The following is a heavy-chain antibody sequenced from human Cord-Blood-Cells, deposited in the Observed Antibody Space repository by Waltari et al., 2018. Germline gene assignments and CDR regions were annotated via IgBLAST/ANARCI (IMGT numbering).Heavy chain of an antibody. CDR3: ASHVMNQLGIWPDWYFDL. Sequence: QVQLQESGPGLVKPSQTLSLTCTVSGGSISSGGYYWSWIRPHPGKGLEWIGYIYYSGNTYYNPSLKSRVTISVDTSKNQFSLKLSSVTAADTAVYYCASHVMNQLGIWPDWYFDLWGRGTLVTVSS. V-gene: IGHV4-31*03. J-gene: IGHJ2*01. CDR1: GGSISSGGYY. CDR2: IYYSGNT. D-gene: IGHD7-27*01.